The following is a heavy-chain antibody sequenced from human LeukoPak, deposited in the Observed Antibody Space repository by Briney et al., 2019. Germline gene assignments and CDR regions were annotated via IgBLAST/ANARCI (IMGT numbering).Heavy chain of an antibody. V-gene: IGHV1-46*01. CDR3: ARVSSVAYYDFWSGYYSGPHPYYYYGMDV. CDR2: INPSGGST. Sequence: ASVKVSCKASGYTFTSYHLHWVRQAPGQGLEWMGIINPSGGSTNYAQKFQGRVTMTRDTSTSTAYMELSSLRSEDTAVYYCARVSSVAYYDFWSGYYSGPHPYYYYGMDVWGQGTTVTVSS. CDR1: GYTFTSYH. J-gene: IGHJ6*02. D-gene: IGHD3-3*01.